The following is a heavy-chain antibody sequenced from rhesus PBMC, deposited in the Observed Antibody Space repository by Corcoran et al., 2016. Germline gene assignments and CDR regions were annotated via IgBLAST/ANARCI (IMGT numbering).Heavy chain of an antibody. CDR1: GGSISGDY. CDR3: ASGRYEDDYGYYYTNGAFDF. Sequence: QVQLQESGPGVVKPSETLSLTCAVSGGSISGDYLWSWIRQPPGKGLAWIGYIYGDSGSTSYNPSPPVLGPLSVDTSQTPLSLKLRSVSAADTAVYYCASGRYEDDYGYYYTNGAFDFWGQGLRVTVSS. V-gene: IGHV4S11*01. D-gene: IGHD3-9*01. CDR2: IYGDSGST. J-gene: IGHJ3*01.